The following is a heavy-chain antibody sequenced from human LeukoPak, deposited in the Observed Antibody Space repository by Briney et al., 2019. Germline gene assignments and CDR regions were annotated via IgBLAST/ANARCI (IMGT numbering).Heavy chain of an antibody. CDR1: GGTFSSYA. CDR3: ARKDSSSWYPQVDY. Sequence: SVKVSCKASGGTFSSYAISWVRQAPGQGLEWMGWISAYNGNTNYAQKLQGRVTMTTDTSTSTAYMELRSLRSDDTAVYYCARKDSSSWYPQVDYWGQGTLVTVSS. V-gene: IGHV1-18*01. D-gene: IGHD6-13*01. J-gene: IGHJ4*02. CDR2: ISAYNGNT.